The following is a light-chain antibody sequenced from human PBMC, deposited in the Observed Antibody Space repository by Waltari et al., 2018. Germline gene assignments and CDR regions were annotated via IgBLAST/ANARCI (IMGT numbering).Light chain of an antibody. CDR1: QSVSSN. Sequence: CRASQSVSSNSAWYQQKPGQAPMLLIYGASTRATGIPARFSGSGSGTEFTLTISSLQSEDFAVYYCQQYNNWPPWTFGQGTKVEIK. V-gene: IGKV3-15*01. CDR2: GAS. J-gene: IGKJ1*01. CDR3: QQYNNWPPWT.